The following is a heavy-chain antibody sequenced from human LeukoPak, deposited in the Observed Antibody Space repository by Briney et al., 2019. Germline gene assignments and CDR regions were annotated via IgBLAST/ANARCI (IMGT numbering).Heavy chain of an antibody. V-gene: IGHV3-48*01. D-gene: IGHD1-26*01. J-gene: IGHJ3*01. Sequence: GGSLRLSCAASGFTFSSYSMNWVRQAPGKGLEWISYIDRSSGTIYCADSVKGRFTISRDNAKNALYLQMDSLRGDDTAMYYCARPAIVGTTRGAFDVWGQGTMVTVSS. CDR1: GFTFSSYS. CDR3: ARPAIVGTTRGAFDV. CDR2: IDRSSGTI.